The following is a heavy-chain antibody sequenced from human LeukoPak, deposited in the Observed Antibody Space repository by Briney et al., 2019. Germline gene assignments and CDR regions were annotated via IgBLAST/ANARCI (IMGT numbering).Heavy chain of an antibody. J-gene: IGHJ4*02. CDR1: GFSLSTSGMR. V-gene: IGHV2-70*04. CDR2: IDWDDDK. D-gene: IGHD1-26*01. CDR3: ARLNSGTYLDY. Sequence: QTLSLTCTFSGFSLSTSGMRVSWIRQPPGKALEWFARIDWDDDKFYSTSLKTRLTISKDTSKNQVVLTMTNMDPVDTATYYCARLNSGTYLDYCGQGTLVTVSS.